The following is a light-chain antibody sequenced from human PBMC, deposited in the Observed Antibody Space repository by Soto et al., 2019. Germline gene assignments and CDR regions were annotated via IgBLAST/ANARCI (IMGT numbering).Light chain of an antibody. CDR3: SSYTISRTYV. J-gene: IGLJ1*01. CDR1: SSDVGAYNF. CDR2: NVY. Sequence: QSVLTQPASVSGSPGQSITFSCTGTSSDVGAYNFVSWHQQHPGKAPKLIIYNVYDRPSGISYRFSGSKSGNTASLTISGLQGEDEADYYCSSYTISRTYVFGTGTKLTVL. V-gene: IGLV2-14*03.